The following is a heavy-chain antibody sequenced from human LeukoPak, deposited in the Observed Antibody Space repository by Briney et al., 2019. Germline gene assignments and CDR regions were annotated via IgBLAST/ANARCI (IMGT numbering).Heavy chain of an antibody. Sequence: GASVTVSFKASGYTFTIYYMHWVRQAPGQGVEGMGIINPSGGSTSYAQKFQGRVTITADKSTSTAYMELSSLRSEDTAVYYCARGDSSSWSPFYYYYYMDVWGKGTTVTVSS. CDR2: INPSGGST. CDR3: ARGDSSSWSPFYYYYYMDV. D-gene: IGHD6-13*01. J-gene: IGHJ6*03. V-gene: IGHV1-46*01. CDR1: GYTFTIYY.